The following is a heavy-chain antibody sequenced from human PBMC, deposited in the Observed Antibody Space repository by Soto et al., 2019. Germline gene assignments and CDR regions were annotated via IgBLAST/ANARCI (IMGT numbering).Heavy chain of an antibody. D-gene: IGHD3-9*01. J-gene: IGHJ4*02. CDR3: ARGYDILTFDY. V-gene: IGHV4-31*03. CDR1: GGSISSGGYY. CDR2: IYYSGST. Sequence: ASETLSLTCTVSGGSISSGGYYWSWIRQYPGKGLEWIGYIYYSGSTYYNPSLKSRVTISVDTSKNQFSLKLSSVTAADTAVYYCARGYDILTFDYWGQGTLVTVSS.